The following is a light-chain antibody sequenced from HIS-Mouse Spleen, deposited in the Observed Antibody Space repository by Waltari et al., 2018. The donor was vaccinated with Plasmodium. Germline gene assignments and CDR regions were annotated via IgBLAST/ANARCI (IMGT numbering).Light chain of an antibody. CDR1: QSVSSY. CDR3: QQRSNWPT. V-gene: IGKV3-11*01. CDR2: DAS. J-gene: IGKJ1*01. Sequence: EIVLTQSPATLSLSPGERATLSCRASQSVSSYLAWYQQKPGQAPRLLIYDASNRATGIQAMFSGSGSWTDFTLTISSLEPEDFAVYYCQQRSNWPTFGQGTKVEIK.